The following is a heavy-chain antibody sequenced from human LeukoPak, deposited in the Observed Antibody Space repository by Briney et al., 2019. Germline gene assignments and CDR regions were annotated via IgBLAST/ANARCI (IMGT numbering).Heavy chain of an antibody. V-gene: IGHV3-43*02. CDR2: INGDGGRT. CDR3: AKATGHGDFRTDY. D-gene: IGHD1-1*01. CDR1: GLIFAAYA. Sequence: GGSLRLSCAASGLIFAAYAMHWVRQVPGKGLEWVSLINGDGGRTFYADSVRGRFTISRDNSKNSLYLQMSGLRPEDTAFFYCAKATGHGDFRTDYWGQGTLVTVSS. J-gene: IGHJ4*02.